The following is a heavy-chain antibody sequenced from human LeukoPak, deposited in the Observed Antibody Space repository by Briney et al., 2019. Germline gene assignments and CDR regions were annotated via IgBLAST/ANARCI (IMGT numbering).Heavy chain of an antibody. V-gene: IGHV3-11*04. CDR3: ARGGGDYTSRYYMGV. D-gene: IGHD3-3*01. Sequence: PGGSLRLSCAASGFTFSDFYMHWIRQAPGKGVEWVSYTSGTGKTISDADSLKGRFTISRDNTKNLLFLQVNTLRVEDTATYYCARGGGDYTSRYYMGVCGKGTTVTVSS. CDR2: TSGTGKTI. CDR1: GFTFSDFY. J-gene: IGHJ6*03.